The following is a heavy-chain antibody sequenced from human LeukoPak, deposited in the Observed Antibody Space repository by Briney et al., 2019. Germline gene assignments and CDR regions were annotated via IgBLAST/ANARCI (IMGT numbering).Heavy chain of an antibody. V-gene: IGHV4-39*07. Sequence: SETLSLTCTVSGGSISSSSYYWGWIRQPPGKGLEWIGSIYYSGSTYYNPSLKSRVTISVDTSKNQFSLKLSSVTAADTAVYYCARDLYSSRFQHWGQGTLVTVSS. J-gene: IGHJ1*01. CDR1: GGSISSSSYY. CDR3: ARDLYSSRFQH. CDR2: IYYSGST. D-gene: IGHD6-13*01.